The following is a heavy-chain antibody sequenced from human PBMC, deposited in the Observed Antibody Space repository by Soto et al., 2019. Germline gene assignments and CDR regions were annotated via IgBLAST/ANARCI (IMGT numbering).Heavy chain of an antibody. V-gene: IGHV4-59*12. CDR1: GGSISSYY. J-gene: IGHJ5*02. D-gene: IGHD2-2*01. CDR2: IYYSGST. Sequence: SXTLSLTCIVSGGSISSYYWSWIRQSPSTGLEWIGYIYYSGSTNYNPSLKSRVTISVDTSKNQFSLKLSSVTAADTAVYYCAATDIVVVPAADNWFDPWGQGTLVTVSS. CDR3: AATDIVVVPAADNWFDP.